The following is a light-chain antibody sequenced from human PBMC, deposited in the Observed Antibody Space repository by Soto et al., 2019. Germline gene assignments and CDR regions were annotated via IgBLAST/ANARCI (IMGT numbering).Light chain of an antibody. V-gene: IGKV4-1*01. CDR3: QKYYSTLPLT. Sequence: DIVMTQSPDSLAVSLGERATINCKSSQSVLYSSNNKNYLAWYQQKPGQPPKLLIYWASTRESGVPDRFSGSGSGTDFTLTISSLHAEDVAVYFCQKYYSTLPLTFGGGTKVEIK. CDR2: WAS. CDR1: QSVLYSSNNKNY. J-gene: IGKJ4*01.